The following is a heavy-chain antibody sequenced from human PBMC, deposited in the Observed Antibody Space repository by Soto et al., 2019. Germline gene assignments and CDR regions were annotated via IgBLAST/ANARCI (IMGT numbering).Heavy chain of an antibody. CDR1: GFTFSSYG. D-gene: IGHD1-1*01. J-gene: IGHJ6*02. CDR3: AKDLRYNGNDWGYGMDV. Sequence: QVQLVESGGGVVQPGRSLRLSCAASGFTFSSYGMHWVRQAPGKGLEWVAVISYDGSNKYYADSVKGRFTISRDNSKSTLYLQMNSLRAEDTAVYYCAKDLRYNGNDWGYGMDVWGQGTTVTVSS. CDR2: ISYDGSNK. V-gene: IGHV3-30*18.